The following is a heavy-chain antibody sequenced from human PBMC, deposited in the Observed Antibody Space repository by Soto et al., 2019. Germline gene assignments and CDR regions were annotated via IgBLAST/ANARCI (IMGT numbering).Heavy chain of an antibody. J-gene: IGHJ6*02. CDR3: AKVMRGGYNYGLKYGMDV. D-gene: IGHD5-18*01. V-gene: IGHV1-3*01. CDR1: GYTFTTHA. Sequence: ASVKVSCKASGYTFTTHAMHWVRQAPGQSLEWMGWINGGTGQTKHSQRFQGRVNITRDTSASTAYMELSSLRSEDTAMYYCAKVMRGGYNYGLKYGMDVWGQGTTVTVSS. CDR2: INGGTGQT.